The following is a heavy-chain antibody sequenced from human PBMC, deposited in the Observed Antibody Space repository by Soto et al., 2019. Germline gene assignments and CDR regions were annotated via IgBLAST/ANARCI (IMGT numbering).Heavy chain of an antibody. V-gene: IGHV4-39*02. CDR1: GGSISTSSYF. D-gene: IGHD6-19*01. Sequence: PSETLSLTCTVSGGSISTSSYFWGWIRQPPGKGLEWIGNIYYSGNTYYNPSLKSRVTISVDTSKNQFSLKLSSVTAADTAVYYCARERKNSSGWYFFDYWGQGTLVTVSS. CDR3: ARERKNSSGWYFFDY. CDR2: IYYSGNT. J-gene: IGHJ4*02.